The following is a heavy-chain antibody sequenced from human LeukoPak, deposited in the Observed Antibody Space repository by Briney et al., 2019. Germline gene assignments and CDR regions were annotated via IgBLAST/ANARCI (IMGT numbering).Heavy chain of an antibody. CDR3: ARDVGEQQPETGYFQH. V-gene: IGHV1-24*01. Sequence: ASVKVSCKVSGYTLTELSMHWVRQAPGKGLEWMGGFDPEDGETIYAQKFQGRVTMTEDTSTDTAYMELSSLRSEDTAVYYCARDVGEQQPETGYFQHWGQGTLVTVSS. CDR1: GYTLTELS. J-gene: IGHJ1*01. CDR2: FDPEDGET. D-gene: IGHD6-13*01.